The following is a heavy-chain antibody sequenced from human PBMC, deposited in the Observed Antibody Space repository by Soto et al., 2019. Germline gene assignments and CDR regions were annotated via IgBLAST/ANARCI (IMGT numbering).Heavy chain of an antibody. Sequence: PSQTLSLTCAISGDSVSSNSAAWNWIRLSPSRGLEWLGRTYYRSKWYSVYAPSVKSRVTMSVDTSKNQFSLKLSSVTAADTAVYYCAGTRDYYDSSGYYHFDYWGQGTLVTVSS. J-gene: IGHJ4*02. CDR3: AGTRDYYDSSGYYHFDY. CDR1: GDSVSSNSAA. V-gene: IGHV6-1*01. CDR2: TYYRSKWYS. D-gene: IGHD3-22*01.